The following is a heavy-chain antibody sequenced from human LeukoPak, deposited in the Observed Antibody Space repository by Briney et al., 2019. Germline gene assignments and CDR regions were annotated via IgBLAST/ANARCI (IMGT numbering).Heavy chain of an antibody. CDR2: TGLESVHT. V-gene: IGHV3-23*01. CDR1: GFIFSRHA. J-gene: IGHJ4*02. Sequence: GGSLRLSYASSGFIFSRHAMSWVRQAPGKGLEWVSTTGLESVHTLCADSVQGRFTVSRDNSRNTLDLQMDNLRVDDTAVYYCAKGDDIGKHPTRAYYFDIWGQGTLVTVSS. CDR3: AKGDDIGKHPTRAYYFDI. D-gene: IGHD5-24*01.